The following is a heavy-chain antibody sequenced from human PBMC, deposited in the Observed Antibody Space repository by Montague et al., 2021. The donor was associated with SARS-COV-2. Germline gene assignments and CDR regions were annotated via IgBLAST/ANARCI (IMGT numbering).Heavy chain of an antibody. CDR2: IYYSGST. Sequence: TLSLTCTVSGGSISSGGYYWSWIRQHPGKGLEWIGYIYYSGSTYYNPSLKSRVTISVDTSKNQFSLKLSSVTAADTAVYYCATGEWGGCYFFDYWGQGTLVTVSS. V-gene: IGHV4-31*03. CDR1: GGSISSGGYY. J-gene: IGHJ4*02. CDR3: ATGEWGGCYFFDY. D-gene: IGHD6-19*01.